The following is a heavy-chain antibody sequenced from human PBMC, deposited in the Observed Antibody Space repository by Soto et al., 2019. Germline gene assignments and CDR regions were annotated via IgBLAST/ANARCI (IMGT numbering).Heavy chain of an antibody. D-gene: IGHD2-21*02. Sequence: GGSLRLSCAASGFTFSSYAMHWVRQAPGKGLEWVAVISYDGSNKYYADSVKGRFTISRDNSKNTLYLQMNSLRAEDTAVYYCARVRNIVVVTGPPDYWGQGTLVTVSS. CDR2: ISYDGSNK. CDR3: ARVRNIVVVTGPPDY. V-gene: IGHV3-30-3*01. CDR1: GFTFSSYA. J-gene: IGHJ4*02.